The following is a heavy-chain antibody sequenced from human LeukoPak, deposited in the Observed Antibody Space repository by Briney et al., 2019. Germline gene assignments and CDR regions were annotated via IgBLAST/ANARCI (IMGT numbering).Heavy chain of an antibody. CDR3: ARAPEPTGDGFEYYFYY. J-gene: IGHJ4*02. D-gene: IGHD7-27*01. V-gene: IGHV1-2*06. CDR1: GYTFTGYY. CDR2: INPNSGGT. Sequence: ASVKVSCKASGYTFTGYYMHWVRQAPGQGLEWMRRINPNSGGTNYAQKFQGRVTMTRDTSISTAYMELSRLRSDDTAVYYCARAPEPTGDGFEYYFYYWGQGTLVTVSS.